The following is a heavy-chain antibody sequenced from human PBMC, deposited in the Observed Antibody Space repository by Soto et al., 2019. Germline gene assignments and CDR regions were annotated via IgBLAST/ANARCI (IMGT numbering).Heavy chain of an antibody. CDR1: GFTFSSYW. CDR3: ARVPGTTRYWDY. V-gene: IGHV3-7*02. Sequence: PGGSLRLSCAASGFTFSSYWMSWVRQTPGKGLEWVANIKQDGSEKWYVDSVKGRFTISRDNAENSLYLQMNSLSAEDTAVYYCARVPGTTRYWDYWGQGILVTVSS. CDR2: IKQDGSEK. J-gene: IGHJ4*02. D-gene: IGHD3-10*01.